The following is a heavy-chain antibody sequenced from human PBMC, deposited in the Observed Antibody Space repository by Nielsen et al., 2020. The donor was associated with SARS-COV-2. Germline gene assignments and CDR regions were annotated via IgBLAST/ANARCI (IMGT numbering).Heavy chain of an antibody. Sequence: PGKGLEWIGYIYYSGSTYYNPSLKSRVTISVDTSKNQFSLKLSSVTAADTAVYYCARARAQYCSSTSCYGDIWFDPWGQGTLVTVSS. V-gene: IGHV4-31*02. CDR2: IYYSGST. J-gene: IGHJ5*02. CDR3: ARARAQYCSSTSCYGDIWFDP. D-gene: IGHD2-2*01.